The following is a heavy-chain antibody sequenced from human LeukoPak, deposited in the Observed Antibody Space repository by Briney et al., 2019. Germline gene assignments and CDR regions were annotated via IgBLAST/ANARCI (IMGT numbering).Heavy chain of an antibody. V-gene: IGHV4-34*01. D-gene: IGHD1-26*01. Sequence: PGGSLRLSCAASGFTFSSYAMSWVRQPPGKGLEWIGEINHSGSTNYNPSLKSRVTISVDTSKNQFSLKLSSVTAADTAVYYCAREGGFHSPAGIRGQGTMVTVSS. CDR3: AREGGFHSPAGI. CDR1: GFTFSSYA. CDR2: INHSGST. J-gene: IGHJ3*02.